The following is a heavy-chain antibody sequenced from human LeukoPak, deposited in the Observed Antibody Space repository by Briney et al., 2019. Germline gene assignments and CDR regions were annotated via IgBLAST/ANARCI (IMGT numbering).Heavy chain of an antibody. J-gene: IGHJ4*02. CDR1: GGSFSGYY. CDR3: AREGTYYYDSSGYPLLGFDY. V-gene: IGHV4-34*01. Sequence: SETLSLTCAVYGGSFSGYYWGWIRQPPGKGLEWIGSIYHSGGTYYNPSLKSRVTISVDTSKNQFSLKLTSVTAADTAVYYCAREGTYYYDSSGYPLLGFDYWGQGTLVTVSS. D-gene: IGHD3-22*01. CDR2: IYHSGGT.